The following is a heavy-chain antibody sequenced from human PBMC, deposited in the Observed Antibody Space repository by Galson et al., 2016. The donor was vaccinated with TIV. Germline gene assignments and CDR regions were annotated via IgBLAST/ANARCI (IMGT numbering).Heavy chain of an antibody. CDR2: IYPADSET. J-gene: IGHJ6*03. CDR1: GYSFATFW. Sequence: QSGAEVKKPGESLKISCKASGYSFATFWVGWVRQMPGQGLEWMGVIYPADSETRYSPSFQGQVTISADKSISTAYLQGSSLKASDTAIYYCARHHDFWSGPAYFYMDVWGKGTTGSVSS. D-gene: IGHD3-3*01. CDR3: ARHHDFWSGPAYFYMDV. V-gene: IGHV5-51*01.